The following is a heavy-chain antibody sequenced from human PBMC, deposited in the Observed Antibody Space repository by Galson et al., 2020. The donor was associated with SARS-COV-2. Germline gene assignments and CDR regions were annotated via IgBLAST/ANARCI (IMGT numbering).Heavy chain of an antibody. J-gene: IGHJ4*02. CDR3: AIEENFFLVVTAGRRCYFDY. CDR2: INSSGST. Sequence: SETLSLTCAVYGGSFSGYYWSWIRQPPGKGLEWIGEINSSGSTNYNPSLKSRVTISVDTSKNHFSLKLSSVTAADTAVYYCAIEENFFLVVTAGRRCYFDYWGQGTLVTVAS. CDR1: GGSFSGYY. D-gene: IGHD2-21*02. V-gene: IGHV4-34*01.